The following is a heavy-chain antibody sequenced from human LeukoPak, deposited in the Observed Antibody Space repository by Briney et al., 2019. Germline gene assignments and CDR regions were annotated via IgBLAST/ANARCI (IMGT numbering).Heavy chain of an antibody. CDR1: GYIFTNYG. J-gene: IGHJ4*02. CDR3: ASEETTNGGWTPNY. D-gene: IGHD6-19*01. Sequence: ASVMVSCKASGYIFTNYGISWVRQAPGQGLEWMSWISANNGETRYAQNFQGRVTMTTDTSTTTAYMELRSLRSDDTAVYYCASEETTNGGWTPNYWGQGTLVTVSS. CDR2: ISANNGET. V-gene: IGHV1-18*04.